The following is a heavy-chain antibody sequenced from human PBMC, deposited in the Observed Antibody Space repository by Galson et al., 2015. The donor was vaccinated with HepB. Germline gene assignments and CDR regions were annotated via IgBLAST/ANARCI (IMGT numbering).Heavy chain of an antibody. J-gene: IGHJ5*02. D-gene: IGHD3-22*01. CDR3: TRGAQSAYDGYWFDP. Sequence: SLRLSCAASGFTFSSYWMHWVRQPPGKGPVWVSRIKADGSSTSYADSVKGRFTISRDNAKNALYLQMNSLRAEDTAVYYCTRGAQSAYDGYWFDPWGQGTLVTVSS. CDR1: GFTFSSYW. V-gene: IGHV3-74*01. CDR2: IKADGSST.